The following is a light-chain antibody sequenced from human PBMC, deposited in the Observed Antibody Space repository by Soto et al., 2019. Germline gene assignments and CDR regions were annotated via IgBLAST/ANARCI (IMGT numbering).Light chain of an antibody. CDR1: QSVSSN. CDR2: GAS. CDR3: QQYKNWPPTWT. Sequence: EIVMTQSPATLSVSPGERATLSCRASQSVSSNLAWYQQKPGQAPRLLIYGASTRATGIPARFSGSGSGTEFTLTISSLQSEDFAVYYCQQYKNWPPTWTFGQGTKV. J-gene: IGKJ1*01. V-gene: IGKV3-15*01.